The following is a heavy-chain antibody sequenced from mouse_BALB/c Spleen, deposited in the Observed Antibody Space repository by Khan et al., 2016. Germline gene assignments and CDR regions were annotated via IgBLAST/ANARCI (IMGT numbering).Heavy chain of an antibody. CDR1: GYSITSDYA. CDR3: ASRNWDVDY. Sequence: QLEESGPGLVKPSQSLSLTCTVTGYSITSDYAWNWIRQFPGNKLEWMGYISYSGSTSYNPSLKSLISITRDTSKNQFFLQLNSVTTEDTATYYCASRNWDVDYWGQGTTLTVSS. CDR2: ISYSGST. V-gene: IGHV3-2*02. D-gene: IGHD4-1*02. J-gene: IGHJ2*01.